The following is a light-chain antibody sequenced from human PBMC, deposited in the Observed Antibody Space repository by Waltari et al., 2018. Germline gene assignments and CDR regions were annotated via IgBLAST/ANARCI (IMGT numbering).Light chain of an antibody. J-gene: IGLJ3*02. CDR2: EDT. V-gene: IGLV3-10*01. Sequence: YEPTQPPPVSVSPGQTASITCSGSALPSKYAFWYQHKSGQAPVLVIDEDTKRPSGIPERFSGSTSGTTNTLTIIGAQVEDDADYYCYSTDGGGTHNGVFGGGTKLTVL. CDR1: ALPSKY. CDR3: YSTDGGGTHNGV.